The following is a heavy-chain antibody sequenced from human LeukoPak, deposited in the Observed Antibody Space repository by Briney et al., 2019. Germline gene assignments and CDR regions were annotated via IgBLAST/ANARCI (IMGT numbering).Heavy chain of an antibody. D-gene: IGHD6-19*01. CDR1: GVSTTNGIYY. V-gene: IGHV4-39*01. Sequence: PSETLSLTCTVSGVSTTNGIYYWAWIRQSPGKGLEWIGSVHNVGSTYYNLSLRSRATMSIDTSKNQFSLRLNSVTAADTAVYYCARHAEYNSGWHFYLDHWGQGILVTASS. J-gene: IGHJ4*02. CDR2: VHNVGST. CDR3: ARHAEYNSGWHFYLDH.